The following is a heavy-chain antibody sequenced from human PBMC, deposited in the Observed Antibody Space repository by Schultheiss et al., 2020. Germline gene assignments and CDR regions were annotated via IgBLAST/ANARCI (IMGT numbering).Heavy chain of an antibody. CDR2: ISYDGSNK. Sequence: WGSLRLSCAASGFTFSSYGMHWVRQAPGKGLEWVAVISYDGSNKYYADSVKGRFTISRDNSKNTLYLQMNSLRAEDTAVYYCAGDPYSSGYLGYWGQGTLVTVSS. V-gene: IGHV3-30*03. D-gene: IGHD3-22*01. J-gene: IGHJ4*02. CDR3: AGDPYSSGYLGY. CDR1: GFTFSSYG.